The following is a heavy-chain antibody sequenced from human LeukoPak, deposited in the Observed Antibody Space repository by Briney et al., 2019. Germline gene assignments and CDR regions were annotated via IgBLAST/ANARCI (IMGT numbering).Heavy chain of an antibody. CDR2: IYYSGST. J-gene: IGHJ4*02. CDR1: GDSISTSSYY. D-gene: IGHD3-22*01. CDR3: ARSSYYDYRQIDY. V-gene: IGHV4-39*01. Sequence: ASETLTLTCTVSGDSISTSSYYWGWILQPPGKGLEWLGSIYYSGSTYYNPSLKSRVTISVDTSKNQFSLNLYSVTAADTAVFYSARSSYYDYRQIDYWGQGTLVTVSS.